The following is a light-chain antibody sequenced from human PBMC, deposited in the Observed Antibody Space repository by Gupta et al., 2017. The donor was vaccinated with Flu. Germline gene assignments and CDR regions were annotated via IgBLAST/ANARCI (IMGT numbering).Light chain of an antibody. CDR3: HSYESSHNFVV. V-gene: IGLV2-8*01. Sequence: HSALTQSPPASGSPGQSVGSCSTGTSSDVGAYNYVTWYQQHPGTAPKLLIYEDTNRPSGVPDRFSGSKSGTSASLTVTGLQAEDEADYHCHSYESSHNFVVFGGGTKLTVL. CDR1: SSDVGAYNY. CDR2: EDT. J-gene: IGLJ2*01.